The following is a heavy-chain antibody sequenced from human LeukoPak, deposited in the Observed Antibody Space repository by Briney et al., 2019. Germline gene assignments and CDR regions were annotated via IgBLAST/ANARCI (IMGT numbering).Heavy chain of an antibody. CDR1: GGTFSSYA. CDR3: ARDGATRGYYYYGMDV. CDR2: IIPILGIA. V-gene: IGHV1-69*04. J-gene: IGHJ6*02. Sequence: ASVKVSCKASGGTFSSYAISWVRQAPGQGLEWMGRIIPILGIANYAQKFQGRVTITADKATSTDYMQLNSLRSEDTAVYYCARDGATRGYYYYGMDVWGQGTTVTVSS. D-gene: IGHD4-17*01.